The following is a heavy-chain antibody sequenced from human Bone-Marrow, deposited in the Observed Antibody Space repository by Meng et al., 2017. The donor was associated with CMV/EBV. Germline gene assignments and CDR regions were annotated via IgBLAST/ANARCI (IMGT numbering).Heavy chain of an antibody. V-gene: IGHV2-5*01. Sequence: SGPTLVKPTQTLTLTCTFSGFSLTTSGVAVGWIRQPPGKALEWLALIYRNDDERYSPSLKSRVTITKDTSKSQVVLTMTNMYPVDTATYYCANGKEPRSRIFFDYWGQGILVTVSS. CDR2: IYRNDDE. CDR1: GFSLTTSGVA. CDR3: ANGKEPRSRIFFDY. J-gene: IGHJ4*02.